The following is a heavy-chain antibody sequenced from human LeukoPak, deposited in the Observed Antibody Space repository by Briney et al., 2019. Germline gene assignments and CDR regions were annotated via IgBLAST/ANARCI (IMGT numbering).Heavy chain of an antibody. J-gene: IGHJ4*02. CDR3: AKDSGDDYGVEYYFDY. Sequence: QRGGSLRLSCAASGFTFSGYWMHWVRQAPGKGLVWVSRITGDGSSTSYADSVKGRFTISRDNFKNTLYLQMNSLRAEDTAVYYCAKDSGDDYGVEYYFDYWGQGTLVTVSS. D-gene: IGHD4-17*01. CDR1: GFTFSGYW. CDR2: ITGDGSST. V-gene: IGHV3-74*01.